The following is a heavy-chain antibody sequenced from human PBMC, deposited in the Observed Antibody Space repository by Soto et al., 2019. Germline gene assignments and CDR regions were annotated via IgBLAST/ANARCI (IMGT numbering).Heavy chain of an antibody. J-gene: IGHJ3*02. CDR1: GFSLSTSGVG. V-gene: IGHV2-5*02. Sequence: QITLKESGPTLVKPTQTLTLTCTFSGFSLSTSGVGVGWIRQPPGKALEWLALIYWDDDQRYSPSLKSRLTIAQXTXXXQXXLTMTNLDPVATATYYCAHRRGTPYYYDSGGAFDIWGQGTMVTVSS. CDR2: IYWDDDQ. CDR3: AHRRGTPYYYDSGGAFDI. D-gene: IGHD3-10*01.